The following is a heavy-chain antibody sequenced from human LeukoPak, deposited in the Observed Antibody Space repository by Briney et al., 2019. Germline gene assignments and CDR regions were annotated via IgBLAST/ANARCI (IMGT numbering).Heavy chain of an antibody. V-gene: IGHV3-11*01. D-gene: IGHD1-26*01. J-gene: IGHJ4*02. CDR1: GFTFSDYY. CDR2: ISSTAITI. CDR3: ASGGRYSGSYSVVDY. Sequence: GGSLRLSCAASGFTFSDYYMSWIRQAPGKGLEWVSYISSTAITINYADSVKGRFHISRDNVKNLLYLQMNSLRADDTAVYYCASGGRYSGSYSVVDYWGQGTLVTVSS.